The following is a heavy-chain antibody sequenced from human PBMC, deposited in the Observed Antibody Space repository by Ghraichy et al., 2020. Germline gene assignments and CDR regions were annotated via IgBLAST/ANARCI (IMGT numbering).Heavy chain of an antibody. CDR1: GGSISSYY. D-gene: IGHD3-10*01. V-gene: IGHV4-59*01. CDR3: ARDRLGTLVVDY. J-gene: IGHJ4*02. CDR2: IYYGGST. Sequence: SETLSLTCTVSGGSISSYYWSWIRQPPGKGLEWIGYIYYGGSTNYNPSLKSRVTISVDTSKNQFSLKLNSVTAADTAVYYCARDRLGTLVVDYWGQGTLVTVSS.